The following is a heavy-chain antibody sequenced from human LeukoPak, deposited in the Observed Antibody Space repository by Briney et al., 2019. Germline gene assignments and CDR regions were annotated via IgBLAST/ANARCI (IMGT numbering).Heavy chain of an antibody. D-gene: IGHD3-16*02. Sequence: SVKVSCKASGDTFSSYAITWVRQAPGQGLEWMGRIIPILDITNYAHKFQGRVTITADKSTSTAYMELSSLRSEDTAVYYCARDRPPNMITFGGVIVPFGYWGQGTLVTVSS. V-gene: IGHV1-69*04. CDR2: IIPILDIT. CDR1: GDTFSSYA. J-gene: IGHJ4*02. CDR3: ARDRPPNMITFGGVIVPFGY.